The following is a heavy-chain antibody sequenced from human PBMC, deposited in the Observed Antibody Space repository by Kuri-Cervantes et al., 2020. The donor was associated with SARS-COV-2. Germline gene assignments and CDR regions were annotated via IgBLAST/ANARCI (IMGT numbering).Heavy chain of an antibody. V-gene: IGHV3-33*06. CDR1: GFIFSDYA. CDR2: IWYDGSNK. CDR3: AKERLKRSLTYGWEVTREYYYGMDV. D-gene: IGHD4-23*01. Sequence: GESLKISCEASGFIFSDYAMDWVRQAPGKGLDWVALIWYDGSNKYYGDSVKGRFTISRDNSKNTLYLQMNGLRAEDTAVYYCAKERLKRSLTYGWEVTREYYYGMDVWGQGTTVTVSS. J-gene: IGHJ6*02.